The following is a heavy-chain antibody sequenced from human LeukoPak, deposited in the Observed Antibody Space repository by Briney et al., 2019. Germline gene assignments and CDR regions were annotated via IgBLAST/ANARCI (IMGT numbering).Heavy chain of an antibody. CDR2: INNSGST. CDR1: GGSFSGYY. V-gene: IGHV4-34*01. D-gene: IGHD3-22*01. J-gene: IGHJ4*02. Sequence: SETLSLTCAVYGGSFSGYYWSWLRQPPGKGLEWLGEINNSGSTNYNPSLKSRVTISVDTSKNQFSLKLSSVTAADTAVYYCARVSDYYDSSGYYLTDYWGQGTLVTVSS. CDR3: ARVSDYYDSSGYYLTDY.